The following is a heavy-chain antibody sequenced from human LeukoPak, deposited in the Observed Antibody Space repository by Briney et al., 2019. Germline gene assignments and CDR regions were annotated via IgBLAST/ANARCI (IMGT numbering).Heavy chain of an antibody. D-gene: IGHD3-16*02. J-gene: IGHJ4*02. V-gene: IGHV4-34*01. CDR2: INHSGST. CDR3: ASTGVWGSYRLRDY. Sequence: PSETLSLTCAVYGGSFSGYYWSWIRQPPGKGLEWIGEINHSGSTNYNPSPKSRVTISVDTSKNQFSLKLSSVTAADTAVYYCASTGVWGSYRLRDYWGQGTLVTVSS. CDR1: GGSFSGYY.